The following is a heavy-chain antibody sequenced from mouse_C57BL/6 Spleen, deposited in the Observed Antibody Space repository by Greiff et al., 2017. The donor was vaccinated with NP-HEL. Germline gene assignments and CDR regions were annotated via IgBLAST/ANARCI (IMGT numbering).Heavy chain of an antibody. CDR1: GYTFTSYW. CDR3: ASDHGSKDAMDY. D-gene: IGHD1-1*01. Sequence: QVQLQQPGAELVKPGASVKLSCKASGYTFTSYWMQWVKQRPGQGLEWIGEIDPSDSYTNYNQKFKGKATLTVDTSSSTAYMQLSSLTSEDSAVYYCASDHGSKDAMDYWGQGTSVTVSS. J-gene: IGHJ4*01. V-gene: IGHV1-50*01. CDR2: IDPSDSYT.